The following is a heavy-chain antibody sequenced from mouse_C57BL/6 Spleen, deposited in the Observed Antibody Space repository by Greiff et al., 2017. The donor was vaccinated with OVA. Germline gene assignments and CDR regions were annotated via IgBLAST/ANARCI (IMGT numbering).Heavy chain of an antibody. CDR2: ISDGGSYT. J-gene: IGHJ2*01. CDR1: GFTFSSYA. Sequence: EVHLVESGGGLVKPGGSLKLSCAASGFTFSSYAMSWVRQTPEKRLEWVATISDGGSYTYYPDNVKGRFTISRDNAKNNLYLQMSHLKSEDTAMYYCARAYDGYSLPYFDYWGQGTTLTVSS. CDR3: ARAYDGYSLPYFDY. D-gene: IGHD2-3*01. V-gene: IGHV5-4*01.